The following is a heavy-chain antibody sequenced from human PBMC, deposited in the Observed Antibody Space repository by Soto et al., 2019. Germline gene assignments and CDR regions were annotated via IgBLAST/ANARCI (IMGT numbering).Heavy chain of an antibody. CDR3: ARRGMWHVVPAAKDAFDI. CDR2: IYPGDSDT. D-gene: IGHD2-2*01. Sequence: RXESVTMFCRGCGYSVTSYWIGLVRQMPGKGLEWMGIIYPGDSDTRYSPSFQGQVTISADKSISTAYLQWSSLKASDTAMYYCARRGMWHVVPAAKDAFDIWGQGTMVTV. CDR1: GYSVTSYW. V-gene: IGHV5-51*01. J-gene: IGHJ3*02.